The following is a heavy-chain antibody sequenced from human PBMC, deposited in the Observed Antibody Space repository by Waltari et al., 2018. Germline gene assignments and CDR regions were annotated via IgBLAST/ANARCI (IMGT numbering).Heavy chain of an antibody. CDR1: GFTVSSNY. J-gene: IGHJ6*02. Sequence: EVQLVESGGGLIQPGGSLRLSCAASGFTVSSNYMSWVRQAPGKGLEWVSVIYSGGSTYYADSVKGRFTISRDNSKNTLYLQMNSLRAEDTAVYYCARDRRGVGRYFDWLSPDYYYYGMDVWGQGTTVTVSS. V-gene: IGHV3-53*01. CDR3: ARDRRGVGRYFDWLSPDYYYYGMDV. D-gene: IGHD3-9*01. CDR2: IYSGGST.